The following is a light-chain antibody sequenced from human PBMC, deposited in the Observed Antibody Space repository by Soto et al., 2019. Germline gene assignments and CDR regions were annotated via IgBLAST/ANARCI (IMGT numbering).Light chain of an antibody. CDR1: QGISNY. V-gene: IGKV1-27*01. J-gene: IGKJ2*01. CDR2: AAS. CDR3: QKYNSAPYT. Sequence: DIQMTQSPSSLSASVGDRVTITCRASQGISNYLAWYQQKPGKVPKLLIYAASTLQSGVPSRFSGSGSGTDFPLTSSSMQPEDVAAYYCQKYNSAPYTFGQGTKLEIK.